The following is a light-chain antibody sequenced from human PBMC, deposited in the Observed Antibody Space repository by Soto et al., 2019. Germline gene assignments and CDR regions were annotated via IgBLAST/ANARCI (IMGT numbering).Light chain of an antibody. J-gene: IGKJ2*02. Sequence: EVVMKQAPATLSVSPGERATLACRASQSVSSNLAWYQQKPGQAPRLLIYGASTRATGMPARLRGSGSGTEFPLTISSLQSEDFAVYYCQQYTIWPPWTFGQGTKLEIK. CDR2: GAS. V-gene: IGKV3-15*01. CDR1: QSVSSN. CDR3: QQYTIWPPWT.